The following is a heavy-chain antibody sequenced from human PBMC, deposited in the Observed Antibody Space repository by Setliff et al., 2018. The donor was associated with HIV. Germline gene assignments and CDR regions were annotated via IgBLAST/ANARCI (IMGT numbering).Heavy chain of an antibody. V-gene: IGHV3-7*01. D-gene: IGHD3-16*01. J-gene: IGHJ3*02. CDR3: ARSFWGFVRNAASDI. Sequence: GGSLRLSCATSGFTFNTYWMSWVRQAPGKGLEWVANIKEDESDKHYADSVKGRFTISRDNSKNTLYLQMNSLRAEDTAVYYCARSFWGFVRNAASDIWGQGTMVTVSS. CDR1: GFTFNTYW. CDR2: IKEDESDK.